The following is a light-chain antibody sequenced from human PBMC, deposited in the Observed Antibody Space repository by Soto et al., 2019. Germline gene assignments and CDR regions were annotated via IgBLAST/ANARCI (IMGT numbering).Light chain of an antibody. CDR2: GAS. Sequence: ETVLTQSPATLSVSPGERATLSCRASQSIGSTHLVWYQQKPGQAPTLLIFGASSRATGIPDRFSGSGSGTDFTLTISGLQPEDFAVYYCQQYGTSPGTFGQGTKVDIK. V-gene: IGKV3-20*01. CDR1: QSIGSTH. J-gene: IGKJ1*01. CDR3: QQYGTSPGT.